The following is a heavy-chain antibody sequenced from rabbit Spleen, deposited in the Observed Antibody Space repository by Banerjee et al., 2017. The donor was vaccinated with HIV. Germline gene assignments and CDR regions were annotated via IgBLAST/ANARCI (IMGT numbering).Heavy chain of an antibody. V-gene: IGHV1S40*01. D-gene: IGHD2-1*01. J-gene: IGHJ4*01. CDR2: IYAGASGST. CDR3: ARGSAAMTMVITGFYFNL. Sequence: QSLEESGGDLVKPGASLTLTCTASGFSFSGTYWICWVRQAPGKGLEWIACIYAGASGSTYYATWAKGRFTISKTSSTTMTLQMTSLTAADTATYFCARGSAAMTMVITGFYFNLWGPGTLVTVS. CDR1: GFSFSGTYW.